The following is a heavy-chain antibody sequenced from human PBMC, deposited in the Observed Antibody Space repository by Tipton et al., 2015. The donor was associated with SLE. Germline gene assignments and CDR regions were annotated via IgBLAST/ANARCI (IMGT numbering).Heavy chain of an antibody. CDR1: GDTIRSYS. D-gene: IGHD7-27*01. J-gene: IGHJ4*02. Sequence: TLSLTCSVSGDTIRSYSWSWVRQPAGKGLEWIGRMYTSGSTDYNPSLKSRVTMSVDTSKKQISLKLSLVTAADTAVYYCARGGPSNWGSRDYYFDYWGQGTLVSVSS. CDR2: MYTSGST. V-gene: IGHV4-4*07. CDR3: ARGGPSNWGSRDYYFDY.